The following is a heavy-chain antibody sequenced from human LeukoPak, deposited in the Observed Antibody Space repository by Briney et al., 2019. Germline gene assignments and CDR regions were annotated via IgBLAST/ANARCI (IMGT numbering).Heavy chain of an antibody. V-gene: IGHV3-23*01. CDR3: ATTRYNYGYYFDY. CDR1: GFTFSSYA. D-gene: IGHD5-18*01. J-gene: IGHJ4*02. Sequence: GGSLRLSCGASGFTFSSYAMSWVRQAPRKGLEWVSVISGSGGSTYYADSVKGRLTISRDNSKNTLYLQMNSLRAEDTAVYYCATTRYNYGYYFDYWGQGTLATVSS. CDR2: ISGSGGST.